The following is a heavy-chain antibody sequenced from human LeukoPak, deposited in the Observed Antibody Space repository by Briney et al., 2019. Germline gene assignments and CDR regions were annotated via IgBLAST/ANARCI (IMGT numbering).Heavy chain of an antibody. Sequence: PGGSLRLSCAASGFTFSSYGMHWVRQAPGKGLEWVAVISYDGSNKYYADSVKGRFTISRDNSKNTLYLQMNSLRAEDTAVYYCAKDRSVWEIDIWGQGTMVTVSS. J-gene: IGHJ3*02. CDR1: GFTFSSYG. V-gene: IGHV3-30*18. CDR3: AKDRSVWEIDI. CDR2: ISYDGSNK. D-gene: IGHD1-26*01.